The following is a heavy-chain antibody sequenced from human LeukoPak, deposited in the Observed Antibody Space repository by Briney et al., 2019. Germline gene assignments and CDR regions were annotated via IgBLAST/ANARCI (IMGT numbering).Heavy chain of an antibody. CDR2: VYYSGST. V-gene: IGHV4-30-4*08. Sequence: PSETLSLTFTVSGGSIGSGDYYWSWIRQPPGKGLEWVGYVYYSGSTYSNPSLKSRVTISVDTSTNQFSLKLSSVTAADTAVYYCARGRNIVVVPAAIGGAWFDPWGQGTLVTVSS. CDR3: ARGRNIVVVPAAIGGAWFDP. J-gene: IGHJ5*02. D-gene: IGHD2-2*01. CDR1: GGSIGSGDYY.